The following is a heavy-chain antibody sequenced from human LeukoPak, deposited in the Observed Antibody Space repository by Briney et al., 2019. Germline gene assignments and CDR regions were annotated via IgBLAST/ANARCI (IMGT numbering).Heavy chain of an antibody. Sequence: PGGSLRLSCAASGFTFSSYEMNWVRQAPGKGLEWVSYISSSSSTIYYADSVKGRFTISRDNAKNSLYLQMNSLRAEDTALYYCARDAYSSGWSYFDYWGQGTLVTVSS. V-gene: IGHV3-48*03. CDR1: GFTFSSYE. J-gene: IGHJ4*02. D-gene: IGHD6-19*01. CDR3: ARDAYSSGWSYFDY. CDR2: ISSSSSTI.